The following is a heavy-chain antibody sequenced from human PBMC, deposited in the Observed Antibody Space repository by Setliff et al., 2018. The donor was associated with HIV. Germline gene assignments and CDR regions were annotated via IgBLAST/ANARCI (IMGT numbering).Heavy chain of an antibody. D-gene: IGHD3-3*01. CDR3: ARRGDFWDGYSYPNDYYFAMDV. V-gene: IGHV4-4*09. CDR2: TYTSGST. CDR1: GGSFSDYY. Sequence: SETLSLTCAVYGGSFSDYYWSWIRQSPGRGLEWIGYTYTSGSTNYNHSPSLKSRVTISVDTSKNRFSLNLSSVTAADTAIYYCARRGDFWDGYSYPNDYYFAMDVWGQGTAVTVSS. J-gene: IGHJ6*02.